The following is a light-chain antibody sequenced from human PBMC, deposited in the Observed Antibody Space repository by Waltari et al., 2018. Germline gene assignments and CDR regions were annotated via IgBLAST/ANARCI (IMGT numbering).Light chain of an antibody. CDR1: QSVSNNF. CDR3: QQYDSIVLT. V-gene: IGKV3-20*01. J-gene: IGKJ4*01. CDR2: GAS. Sequence: RARQSVSNNFLNWYQQKPGQAPRLLIYGASSRATGIPDRFSGSGSGTDFTLTISRLEPEDFAVYYCQQYDSIVLTFGGGTKVEI.